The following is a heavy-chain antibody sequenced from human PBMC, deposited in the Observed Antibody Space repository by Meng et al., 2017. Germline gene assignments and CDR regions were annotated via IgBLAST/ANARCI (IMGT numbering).Heavy chain of an antibody. CDR1: GDSVSSNSAA. CDR3: ARGSYSFDS. V-gene: IGHV6-1*01. J-gene: IGHJ4*02. D-gene: IGHD1-26*01. CDR2: AYYRSKWYH. Sequence: QLHQHGPGLGNPSQTLSLILAISGDSVSSNSAAWNWIRQSPSRGLEWLGRAYYRSKWYHDYAESVKSRISIDPDTSKNQFSLQLRSVTPEDSAVYYCARGSYSFDSWGQRTLVTVSS.